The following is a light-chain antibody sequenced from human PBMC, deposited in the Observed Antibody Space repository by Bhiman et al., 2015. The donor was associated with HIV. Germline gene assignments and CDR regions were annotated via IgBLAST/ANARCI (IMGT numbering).Light chain of an antibody. CDR2: DVS. CDR1: TSDVGNYRL. CDR3: SSYTSSTGA. V-gene: IGLV2-14*02. Sequence: QSALTQPASVSGSPGQSITISCTGTTSDVGNYRLVSWYQQHPGKAPKLMIYDVSQRPSGVSNRFSGSKSGNTASLTISGLQAEDEADYYCSSYTSSTGAFGGGTKLTVL. J-gene: IGLJ2*01.